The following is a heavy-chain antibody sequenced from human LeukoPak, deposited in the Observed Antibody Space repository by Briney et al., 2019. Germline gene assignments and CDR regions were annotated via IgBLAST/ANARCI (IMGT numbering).Heavy chain of an antibody. V-gene: IGHV4-39*07. Sequence: SETLSLTCTVSGGSISSSRDYWAWLRQPPGKGLEWIANIYYSGSTYYSPSLKSRVTISVDTSKNQFSLKLSSVTAADTAVYYCAGGRYPTETIVGATRKSDYWGQGTLVTVSS. CDR1: GGSISSSRDY. CDR2: IYYSGST. J-gene: IGHJ4*02. CDR3: AGGRYPTETIVGATRKSDY. D-gene: IGHD1-26*01.